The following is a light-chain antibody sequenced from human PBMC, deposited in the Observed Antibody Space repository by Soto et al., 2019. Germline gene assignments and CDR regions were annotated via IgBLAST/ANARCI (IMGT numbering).Light chain of an antibody. V-gene: IGKV1-39*01. Sequence: DIQMTQSPSTLSASVGDRVTITCRASQSISSWLAWYQQKPGKAPKLLIYSASSLHSGVPSRFRGSGSGTEFTLTITGLQPEDFATYYCQQSFTTPTWTFGQGTTVEI. J-gene: IGKJ1*01. CDR1: QSISSW. CDR3: QQSFTTPTWT. CDR2: SAS.